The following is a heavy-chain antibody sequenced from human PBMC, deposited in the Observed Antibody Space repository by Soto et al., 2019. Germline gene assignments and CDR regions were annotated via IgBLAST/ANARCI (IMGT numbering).Heavy chain of an antibody. CDR3: AQRLPPYGLARERGTWFAP. J-gene: IGHJ5*02. CDR1: GFSLSTTGVG. D-gene: IGHD3-10*01. CDR2: IYWDDDK. Sequence: QITLKESGPTLVRPTQTLTLTCTFSGFSLSTTGVGVGWIRQPPGKALEWLALIYWDDDKRYSPSLKSRHTITKDTSKDEVILTMTIMPPVDTARSYCAQRLPPYGLARERGTWFAPWGQGTLVTVSS. V-gene: IGHV2-5*02.